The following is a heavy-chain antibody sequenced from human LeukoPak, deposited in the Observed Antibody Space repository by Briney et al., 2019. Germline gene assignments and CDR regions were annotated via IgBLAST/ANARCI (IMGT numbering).Heavy chain of an antibody. J-gene: IGHJ4*02. CDR1: GFTFSSSW. V-gene: IGHV3-7*01. CDR3: ARDRGYTTFDY. Sequence: GGSLRLSCVGSGFTFSSSWMSWVRQAPGKGPEWVANIKEDGSEKYYVASVKGRFTISRDNAKNSLSLQMNSLRAEDTAVYYCARDRGYTTFDYWGQGTLVTVSS. D-gene: IGHD3-16*02. CDR2: IKEDGSEK.